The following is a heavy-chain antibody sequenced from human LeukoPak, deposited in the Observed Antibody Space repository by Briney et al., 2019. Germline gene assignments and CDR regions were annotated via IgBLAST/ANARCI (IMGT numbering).Heavy chain of an antibody. CDR3: ARGRSQVKGDYYYYYMDV. CDR2: MNPNSGNT. J-gene: IGHJ6*03. CDR1: GYTFTSYD. V-gene: IGHV1-8*01. Sequence: ASVKVSCKASGYTFTSYDINSVRQATGQRLEWMGWMNPNSGNTGYAQKLQGRVTMTSNTSISTAYMELSSLRSEDTAVYYCARGRSQVKGDYYYYYMDVWGKGTPVTVSS. D-gene: IGHD3-22*01.